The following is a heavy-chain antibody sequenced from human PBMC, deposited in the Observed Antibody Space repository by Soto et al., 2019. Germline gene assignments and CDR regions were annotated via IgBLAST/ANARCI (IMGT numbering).Heavy chain of an antibody. CDR2: ISYDVSIK. D-gene: IGHD3-22*01. J-gene: IGHJ4*02. Sequence: QVQLVESGGGVVQPGRSLRLSCAASGFTFSSYGMHWVSQAPGKGLEWVAVISYDVSIKYYADSVKGRFTISRDKSKNTRYLQMNRLKAEDTAVYYCAKDTDYYDTSANSRTDYWGQGALVTVYS. CDR1: GFTFSSYG. V-gene: IGHV3-30*18. CDR3: AKDTDYYDTSANSRTDY.